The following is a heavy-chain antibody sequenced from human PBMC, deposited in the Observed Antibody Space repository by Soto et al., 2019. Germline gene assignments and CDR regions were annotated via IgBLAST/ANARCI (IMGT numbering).Heavy chain of an antibody. D-gene: IGHD1-26*01. CDR3: AGERSALPGARDAMDV. V-gene: IGHV3-21*02. J-gene: IGHJ6*02. CDR2: ISTSGGYK. CDR1: GFNFNTYS. Sequence: EVRLVESGGGLVKPGGSLRVSCAASGFNFNTYSMNWVRQAPGQGLEWVAFISTSGGYKYYADSVRGRFTISRDNAKKSVYLEMNRLRADDTAVYYCAGERSALPGARDAMDVWGQGTTVTVSS.